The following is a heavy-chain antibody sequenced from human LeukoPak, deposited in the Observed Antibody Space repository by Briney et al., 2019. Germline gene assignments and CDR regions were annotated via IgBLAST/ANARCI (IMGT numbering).Heavy chain of an antibody. V-gene: IGHV1-18*01. CDR2: ISAYNGNT. J-gene: IGHJ4*02. D-gene: IGHD3-9*01. Sequence: ASVKVSCKASGYTFTNYGISWVRQAPGHGLEWMGWISAYNGNTESAQKLQGRVTMTTDTSTSTAYMELRSLRSDDTAVYYCARDSSATGIFDFWGQGTLVTVSS. CDR3: ARDSSATGIFDF. CDR1: GYTFTNYG.